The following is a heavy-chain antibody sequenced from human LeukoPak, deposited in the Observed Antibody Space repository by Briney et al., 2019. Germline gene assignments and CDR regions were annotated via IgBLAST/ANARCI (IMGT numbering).Heavy chain of an antibody. Sequence: PSETLSLTCTVSGGSIIDYYWSWIRQPPGKGLEWIGYIYHSGSASYNPSLKSRATMSVDTSKNQLSLNLSSVTAADTAMYYCATGANWFDLWGQGALVIVSS. V-gene: IGHV4-59*01. J-gene: IGHJ5*02. CDR1: GGSIIDYY. CDR3: ATGANWFDL. CDR2: IYHSGSA.